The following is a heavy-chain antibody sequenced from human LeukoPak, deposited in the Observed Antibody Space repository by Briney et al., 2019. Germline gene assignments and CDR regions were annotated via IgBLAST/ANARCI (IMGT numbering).Heavy chain of an antibody. V-gene: IGHV3-23*01. Sequence: GGSLRLSCAASGFTFSSYAMSWVHQSPGKGLEWVSTFSGSGGSTFYTDSVKGRFTIFRDNSKNTLYLQMNSLRAEDTAVYYCAKVLDWPLSHYFDYWGQGTLVTVSS. J-gene: IGHJ4*02. D-gene: IGHD3-9*01. CDR1: GFTFSSYA. CDR3: AKVLDWPLSHYFDY. CDR2: FSGSGGST.